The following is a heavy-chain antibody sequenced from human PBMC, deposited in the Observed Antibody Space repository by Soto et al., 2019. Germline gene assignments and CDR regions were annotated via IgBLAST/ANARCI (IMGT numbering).Heavy chain of an antibody. D-gene: IGHD3-10*01. CDR1: GDSVSSNSAA. CDR3: AIVFYGPGDYYNYMVV. CDR2: TYYRSKWHN. V-gene: IGHV6-1*01. Sequence: SQTLSLTCAISGDSVSSNSAAWNWIRQSPARGLEWLGRTYYRSKWHNDYAESVKSRISINPDTSRNQFSLQLNSVTPGDTAVYYCAIVFYGPGDYYNYMVVLGEGPTVSVS. J-gene: IGHJ6*03.